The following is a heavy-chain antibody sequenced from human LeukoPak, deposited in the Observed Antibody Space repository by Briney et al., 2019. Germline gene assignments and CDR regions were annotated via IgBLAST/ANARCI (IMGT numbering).Heavy chain of an antibody. V-gene: IGHV4-34*01. D-gene: IGHD3-16*01. CDR2: INHSGST. J-gene: IGHJ1*01. CDR3: ARYPYDYVWGSYGYFQH. Sequence: PSETLSLTCAVYGGSFSGYYWSWIRQPPGKGLEWIGEINHSGSTNYNPSLKSRVTISVDTSKNQFSLKLSSVTAADTAVYYCARYPYDYVWGSYGYFQHWGQGTLVTVSP. CDR1: GGSFSGYY.